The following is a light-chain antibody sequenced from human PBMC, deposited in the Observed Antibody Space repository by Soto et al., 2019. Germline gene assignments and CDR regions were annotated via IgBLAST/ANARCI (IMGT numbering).Light chain of an antibody. J-gene: IGKJ2*01. Sequence: DIVMTQSPLSLAVTPGEPASISCRSSQSLLHSNGYNYLSWYLQKPGQSPQLLIYLGSNRASGVPDRFSGSGLGTDFTLKISRVEADDVGVYYCMQGLQSMYTFGQGTKLEIK. CDR2: LGS. CDR1: QSLLHSNGYNY. CDR3: MQGLQSMYT. V-gene: IGKV2-28*01.